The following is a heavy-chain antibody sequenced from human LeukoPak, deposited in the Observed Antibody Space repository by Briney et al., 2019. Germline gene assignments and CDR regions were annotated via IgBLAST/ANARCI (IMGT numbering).Heavy chain of an antibody. J-gene: IGHJ6*03. CDR1: GFTFSSYA. CDR2: ISGSGGST. V-gene: IGHV3-23*01. D-gene: IGHD2-15*01. CDR3: AKEGFYCSGGSCYSFYYYYMDV. Sequence: GGSLRLSCAASGFTFSSYAMSWVRQAPGKGLEWVSAISGSGGSTYYADSVKGRFTISRDSSKNTLYLQMNSLRAEDTAVYYCAKEGFYCSGGSCYSFYYYYMDVWGKGTTVTVSS.